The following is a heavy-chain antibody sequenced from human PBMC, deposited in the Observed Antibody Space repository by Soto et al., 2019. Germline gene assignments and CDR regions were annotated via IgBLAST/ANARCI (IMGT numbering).Heavy chain of an antibody. CDR3: ARDGGAFSIAARPWDGMDV. Sequence: QVQLVESGGGVVQPGRSLRLSCAASGFTFSSYGMHWVRQAPGKGLEWVAVIWYDGSNKYYADSVKGRFTISRDNSKNTLYLQMNSLRAEDTAVYYCARDGGAFSIAARPWDGMDVWGQGTTVTVSS. V-gene: IGHV3-33*01. CDR2: IWYDGSNK. J-gene: IGHJ6*02. CDR1: GFTFSSYG. D-gene: IGHD6-6*01.